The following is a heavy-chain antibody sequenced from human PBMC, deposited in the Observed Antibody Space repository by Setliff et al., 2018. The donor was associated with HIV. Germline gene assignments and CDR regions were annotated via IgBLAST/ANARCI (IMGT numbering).Heavy chain of an antibody. V-gene: IGHV4-61*02. Sequence: SETLSLTCTVSGDSISSGNYYWTWIRQPAGKALEWIGRITNTGATEYNPSLKSRVTMSEETSKNQFSLKLKSVTAADTAIYFCARGKGGLVGPAEFDYWGPGTLVTVSS. CDR2: ITNTGAT. CDR1: GDSISSGNYY. D-gene: IGHD1-26*01. CDR3: ARGKGGLVGPAEFDY. J-gene: IGHJ4*02.